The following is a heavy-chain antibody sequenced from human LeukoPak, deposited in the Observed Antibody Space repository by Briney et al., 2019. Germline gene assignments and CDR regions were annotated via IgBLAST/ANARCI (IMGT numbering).Heavy chain of an antibody. CDR3: ARDLEWLRLVGYYFDY. CDR1: GFTFSSYW. V-gene: IGHV3-7*01. CDR2: IKQDGSEK. J-gene: IGHJ4*02. D-gene: IGHD5-12*01. Sequence: PGGSLRLSCAASGFTFSSYWMSWVRQAPGKGLEWVGNIKQDGSEKCYVDSVKGRFTISRDNAKNSLYLQMNSLRAEDTAVYYCARDLEWLRLVGYYFDYWVQGTLVTVSS.